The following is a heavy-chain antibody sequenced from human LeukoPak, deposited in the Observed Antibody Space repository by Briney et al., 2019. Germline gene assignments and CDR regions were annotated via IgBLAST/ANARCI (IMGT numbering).Heavy chain of an antibody. D-gene: IGHD2-2*01. J-gene: IGHJ6*03. CDR2: INPNSGGT. Sequence: ASVKVSSKPSRYTLTVYYIHWVRQTPGQGLGWMGWINPNSGGTNSAQKFQGRVTMTRDTSISTAYMELSRLRSDDTAVYYCARDFTGYCSSTSCYSPKRLYYYMDVWGKGTTVTVSS. V-gene: IGHV1-2*02. CDR1: RYTLTVYY. CDR3: ARDFTGYCSSTSCYSPKRLYYYMDV.